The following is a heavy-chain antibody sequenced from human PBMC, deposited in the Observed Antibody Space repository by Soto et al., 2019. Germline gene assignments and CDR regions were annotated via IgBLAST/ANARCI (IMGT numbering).Heavy chain of an antibody. J-gene: IGHJ4*02. CDR3: ARLSISDSSHFDY. D-gene: IGHD2-21*01. V-gene: IGHV5-51*01. CDR1: GYSFTSYW. Sequence: PGESLKISCKASGYSFTSYWIGWVRQLPGKGLEWVGIIYPGDSDTRYSPSFQDQVTLSADKSITTAYLQWSSLKASDTAMYYCARLSISDSSHFDYWGQGTQVTVSS. CDR2: IYPGDSDT.